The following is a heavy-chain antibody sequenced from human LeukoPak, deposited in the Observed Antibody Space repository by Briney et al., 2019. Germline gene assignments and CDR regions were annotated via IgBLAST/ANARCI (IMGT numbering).Heavy chain of an antibody. V-gene: IGHV3-15*01. D-gene: IGHD3-9*01. CDR1: GFTFSSYW. Sequence: GGSLRLSCAASGFTFSSYWMSWVRQAPGKGLEWVGRIKSKTDGGTTDYAAPVKGRFTISRDDSKNTLYLQMNSLKTEDTAVYYCTTDDWPDAFDIWGQGTMVTVSS. J-gene: IGHJ3*02. CDR3: TTDDWPDAFDI. CDR2: IKSKTDGGTT.